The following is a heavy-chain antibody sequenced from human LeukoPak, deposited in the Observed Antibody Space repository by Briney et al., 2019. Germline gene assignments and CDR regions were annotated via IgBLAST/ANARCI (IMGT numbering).Heavy chain of an antibody. CDR3: ASRYCTRNSCPENAFDI. J-gene: IGHJ3*02. V-gene: IGHV3-53*01. CDR1: GFTVNSNY. Sequence: PGGSLRLSCAASGFTVNSNYISWVRQAPGKGLEWVSVIYTDGNTYNADSAKGRFTISRDNPKNTLILQMSSLRADDTAVYYCASRYCTRNSCPENAFDIWGPGTMVTVSS. D-gene: IGHD2-2*01. CDR2: IYTDGNT.